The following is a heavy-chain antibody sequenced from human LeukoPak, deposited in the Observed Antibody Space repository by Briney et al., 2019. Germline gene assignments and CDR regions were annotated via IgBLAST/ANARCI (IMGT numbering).Heavy chain of an antibody. CDR2: IKQDGSEK. CDR1: GFTFSSYW. V-gene: IGHV3-7*01. J-gene: IGHJ2*01. D-gene: IGHD3-22*01. Sequence: GGSLRLSCAASGFTFSSYWMSWVRQAPGKGLEWVANIKQDGSEKYYVDSVKGRFTISRDNAKNSLYLQLNSLRAEDTAVYYCAREPGGIELYYDSSGYPWYFDLWGRGTLVTVSS. CDR3: AREPGGIELYYDSSGYPWYFDL.